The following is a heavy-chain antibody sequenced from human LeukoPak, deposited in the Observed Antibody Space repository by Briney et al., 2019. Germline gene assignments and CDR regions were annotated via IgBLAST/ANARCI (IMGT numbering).Heavy chain of an antibody. CDR2: ISYDGSNK. D-gene: IGHD3-22*01. V-gene: IGHV3-30*04. CDR3: ATDREGDPSAYYLV. Sequence: GGSLRLSCAASGFTFSSYAMHWVRQAPGKGLEWVAVISYDGSNKYYADSVKGRFTISRDNSKNTLYLQMNSLRAEDSAVYYCATDREGDPSAYYLVGGQGTLITVSS. CDR1: GFTFSSYA. J-gene: IGHJ4*02.